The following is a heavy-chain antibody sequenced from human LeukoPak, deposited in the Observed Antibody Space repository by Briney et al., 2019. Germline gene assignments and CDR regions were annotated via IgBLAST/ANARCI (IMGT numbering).Heavy chain of an antibody. CDR3: ARDLAGWGYPRGFDY. Sequence: GGSLRLSCAASGFTVSSNYMSWVRQAPGKGLGWVSIIYSGGSTYYADSVKGRFTISRDNSKNTLYLQMNSLRAEDTAVYYCARDLAGWGYPRGFDYWGQGTLVTVS. CDR2: IYSGGST. D-gene: IGHD3-10*01. J-gene: IGHJ4*02. CDR1: GFTVSSNY. V-gene: IGHV3-53*01.